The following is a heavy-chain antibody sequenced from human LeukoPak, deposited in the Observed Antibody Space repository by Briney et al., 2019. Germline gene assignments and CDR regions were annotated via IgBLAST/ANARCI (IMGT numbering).Heavy chain of an antibody. Sequence: SETLSLTCAVYGGSFSGYYWSWIRHPPRKGLEWIGEINHSGSTNYNPSLKSRVTISVDTSKNQFSLKLSSVTAADTAVYYCASLFNVRYYYYYMDVWGKGTTVTVSS. CDR2: INHSGST. CDR3: ASLFNVRYYYYYMDV. J-gene: IGHJ6*03. CDR1: GGSFSGYY. V-gene: IGHV4-34*01. D-gene: IGHD3-16*02.